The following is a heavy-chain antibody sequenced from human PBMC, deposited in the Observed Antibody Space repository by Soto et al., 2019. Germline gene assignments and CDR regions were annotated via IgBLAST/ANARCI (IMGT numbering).Heavy chain of an antibody. J-gene: IGHJ4*02. CDR2: ISGSGGST. CDR3: AKSRVGANDY. D-gene: IGHD1-26*01. Sequence: EVQLLESGGGLVPPGGSLRLSCAASGFTFSSYAMSWVRHAPGKGLEWVSAISGSGGSTYYADSVKGRFTISRDNSKNTLYLQMNSMRAEDTAVYYCAKSRVGANDYWGQGTLVTVSS. V-gene: IGHV3-23*01. CDR1: GFTFSSYA.